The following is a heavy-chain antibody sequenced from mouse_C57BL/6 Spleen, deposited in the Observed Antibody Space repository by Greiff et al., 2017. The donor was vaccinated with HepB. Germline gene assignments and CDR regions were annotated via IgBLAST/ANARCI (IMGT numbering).Heavy chain of an antibody. CDR2: ISSGSSTI. D-gene: IGHD2-10*01. Sequence: EVHLVESGGGLVKPGGSLKLSCAASGFTFSDYGMHWVRQAPEKGLEWVAYISSGSSTIYYADTVKGRFTISRDNAKNTLFLQMTSLRSEDTAMYYCARPYYGDYYAMDYWGQGTSVTVSS. J-gene: IGHJ4*01. V-gene: IGHV5-17*01. CDR3: ARPYYGDYYAMDY. CDR1: GFTFSDYG.